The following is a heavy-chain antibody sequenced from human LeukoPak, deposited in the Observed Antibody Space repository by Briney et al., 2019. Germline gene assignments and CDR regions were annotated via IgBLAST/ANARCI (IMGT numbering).Heavy chain of an antibody. D-gene: IGHD2-2*02. J-gene: IGHJ3*02. CDR2: ISSSSSTI. CDR3: ARTRRGIVVVPAAIVDI. Sequence: GGSLRLSCAASGFTFSSYSMNWVRQAPGKGLEWVSYISSSSSTIYYADSVKGRFTISRDNAKNSLYLQMNSLRAEDTAVYYCARTRRGIVVVPAAIVDIWGQGTMVTVSS. V-gene: IGHV3-48*01. CDR1: GFTFSSYS.